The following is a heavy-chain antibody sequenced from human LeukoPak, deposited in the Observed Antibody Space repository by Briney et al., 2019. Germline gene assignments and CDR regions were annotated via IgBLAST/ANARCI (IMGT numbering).Heavy chain of an antibody. V-gene: IGHV3-30*18. CDR3: AKDERITIFGVVMRY. CDR1: GFTFSSYG. CDR2: ISYDGSNK. Sequence: GGSLRLSCAASGFTFSSYGMHWVRQAPGKGLEWVAVISYDGSNKYYADSVKGRFTISRDNSKNTLYLQMNSLRAEDTAVYYCAKDERITIFGVVMRYWGQGTLVTVSS. J-gene: IGHJ4*02. D-gene: IGHD3-3*01.